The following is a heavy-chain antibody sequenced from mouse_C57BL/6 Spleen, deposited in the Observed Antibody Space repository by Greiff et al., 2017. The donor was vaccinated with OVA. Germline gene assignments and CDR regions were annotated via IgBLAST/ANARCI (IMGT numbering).Heavy chain of an antibody. Sequence: QVQLKQSGAELVRPGASVTLSCKASGYTFTDYEMHWVKQTPVHGLEWIGAIDPETGGTAYNQKFKGKAILTADKSSSTAYMELRSLTSEDSAVYYCTRVGWDDFDYWGQGTTLTVSS. J-gene: IGHJ2*01. D-gene: IGHD4-1*01. CDR2: IDPETGGT. CDR3: TRVGWDDFDY. V-gene: IGHV1-15*01. CDR1: GYTFTDYE.